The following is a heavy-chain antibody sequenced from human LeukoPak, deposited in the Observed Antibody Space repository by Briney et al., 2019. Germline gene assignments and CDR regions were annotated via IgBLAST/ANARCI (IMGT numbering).Heavy chain of an antibody. J-gene: IGHJ1*01. D-gene: IGHD4-17*01. V-gene: IGHV1-2*02. CDR1: GYTFTGYY. CDR3: PRDGDYDNSRCSYLFA. CDR2: IYPNSGGT. Sequence: ASVRVSCKASGYTFTGYYIHWVRRGPGEGLEWMGWIYPNSGGTNYAQKFQGRVTMTRDTSISTSYMEVRSLRSDDTAVYFCPRDGDYDNSRCSYLFAWGQVIMVTVSS.